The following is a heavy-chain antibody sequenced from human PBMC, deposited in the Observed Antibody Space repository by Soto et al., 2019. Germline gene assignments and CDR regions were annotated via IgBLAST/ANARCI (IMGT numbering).Heavy chain of an antibody. Sequence: GGSLRLSCAASGFTFSSYAMHWVRQAPGKGLESVAVISYDGSNKYYADSVKGRFTISRDNSKNTLYLQMSGLRADDTAVYYCARELVLRYFDWSPSYSWFDPWGQGTLVTVSS. V-gene: IGHV3-30-3*01. CDR1: GFTFSSYA. CDR3: ARELVLRYFDWSPSYSWFDP. J-gene: IGHJ5*02. D-gene: IGHD3-9*01. CDR2: ISYDGSNK.